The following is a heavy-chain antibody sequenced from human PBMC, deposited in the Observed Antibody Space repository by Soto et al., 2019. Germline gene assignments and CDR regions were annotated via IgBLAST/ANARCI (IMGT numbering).Heavy chain of an antibody. CDR3: AKSKYSSSWYSRVKLVSGVSFIDY. D-gene: IGHD6-13*01. V-gene: IGHV3-30-3*02. CDR1: GFTFSSYA. CDR2: ISCDVVTK. Sequence: TGGSLRLSCAASGFTFSSYAMHCVRQAPGKGLEWVAVISCDVVTKYYADSVKGRYTISRDNSKNTLYLQMNSLRAEDTAVYYCAKSKYSSSWYSRVKLVSGVSFIDYWGQGTLVTVSS. J-gene: IGHJ4*02.